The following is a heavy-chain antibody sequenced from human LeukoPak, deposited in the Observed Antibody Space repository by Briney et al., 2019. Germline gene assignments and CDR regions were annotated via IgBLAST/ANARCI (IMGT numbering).Heavy chain of an antibody. Sequence: SVKVSCKASGGTFSSYAISWVRQAPGQGLEWMGRIIPILGIANYAQKFQGRATITADKSTSTAYMELSSLRSEDTAMYYCARRYCSGGSCYEDYWGQGTLVTVSS. CDR2: IIPILGIA. D-gene: IGHD2-15*01. CDR1: GGTFSSYA. CDR3: ARRYCSGGSCYEDY. J-gene: IGHJ4*02. V-gene: IGHV1-69*04.